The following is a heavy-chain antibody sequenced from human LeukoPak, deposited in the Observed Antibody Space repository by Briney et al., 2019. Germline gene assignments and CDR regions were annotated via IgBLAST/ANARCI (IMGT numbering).Heavy chain of an antibody. CDR1: GYSISSNNW. V-gene: IGHV4-28*01. CDR3: ARNQAVAANRGASDV. J-gene: IGHJ3*01. Sequence: PSDTLSLTCAVSGYSISSNNWWAWVRQPPGKGLEWIGYIDYNGNTYYNPYNPSLTSRVTMSVDTSKNQFSLKLDSVTEIDTAMYYCARNQAVAANRGASDVWGQGTMVTVSS. D-gene: IGHD6-19*01. CDR2: IDYNGNT.